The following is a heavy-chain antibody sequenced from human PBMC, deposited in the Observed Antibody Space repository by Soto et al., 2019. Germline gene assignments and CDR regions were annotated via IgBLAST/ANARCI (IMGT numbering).Heavy chain of an antibody. J-gene: IGHJ3*02. Sequence: SETLSLTCAVAGYSISSGYYWGWIRQPPGKGLEWIGSIYHSGSTYYNPSLKSRVTISVDTSKNQFSLKLSSVTAADTAVYYCARADSFDAFDIWGPGTMFTVSS. CDR1: GYSISSGYY. D-gene: IGHD3-22*01. CDR3: ARADSFDAFDI. CDR2: IYHSGST. V-gene: IGHV4-38-2*01.